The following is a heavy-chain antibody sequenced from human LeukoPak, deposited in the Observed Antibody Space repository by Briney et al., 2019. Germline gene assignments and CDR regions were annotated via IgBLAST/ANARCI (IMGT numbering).Heavy chain of an antibody. CDR1: GFSFSSYG. CDR2: ISSGGSLI. V-gene: IGHV3-48*02. CDR3: EREGHYAALDI. J-gene: IGHJ3*02. D-gene: IGHD2-2*01. Sequence: GGSLRLSCAASGFSFSSYGMKWVRQAPGKGLEWVSYISSGGSLIQYADSVKGRFTISGDNARSSLYLQMNSLRDDDTALYFCEREGHYAALDIWGQGTMVTVSS.